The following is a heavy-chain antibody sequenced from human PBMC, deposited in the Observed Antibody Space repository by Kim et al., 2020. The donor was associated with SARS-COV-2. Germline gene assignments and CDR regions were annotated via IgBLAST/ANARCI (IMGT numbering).Heavy chain of an antibody. Sequence: GGSLRLSCAASGFTFSNAWMSWVRQAPGKVLQWVGRIKSKTDGGTTDYASPVKGRFTISRDDSKNTLYLQRNSMKTEDTAVYYCTTVDSSWYDFLYSYYGRDVWVQGTAVPVSS. CDR1: GFTFSNAW. D-gene: IGHD6-13*01. CDR3: TTVDSSWYDFLYSYYGRDV. V-gene: IGHV3-15*01. CDR2: IKSKTDGGTT. J-gene: IGHJ6*02.